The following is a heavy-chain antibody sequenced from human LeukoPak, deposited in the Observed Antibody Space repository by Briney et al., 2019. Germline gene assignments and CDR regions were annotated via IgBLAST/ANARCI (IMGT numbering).Heavy chain of an antibody. V-gene: IGHV4-34*01. J-gene: IGHJ4*02. CDR3: ARGTFSSGADGFDY. Sequence: SETLSLTCAVYGGSFSGYYWSWIRQPPGKGLEGIGEINHSGSTNYNPSLKSRVTISVDTSKNQFSLKLSSVTAADTAVYYCARGTFSSGADGFDYWGQGTLVTVSS. CDR2: INHSGST. D-gene: IGHD6-19*01. CDR1: GGSFSGYY.